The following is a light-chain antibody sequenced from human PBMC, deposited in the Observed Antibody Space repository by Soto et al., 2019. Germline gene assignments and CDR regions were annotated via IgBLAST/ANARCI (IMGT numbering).Light chain of an antibody. V-gene: IGKV1-9*01. CDR2: AAS. J-gene: IGKJ5*01. CDR3: QQLNDYPIT. CDR1: QGVSSY. Sequence: IQLTQSPSSLAASVGDRVTITCRASQGVSSYLAWYQQIPGKAPKLLISAASTLQSGVPSRFSGSGSGTYFTLTISSLQPEDFASYYCQQLNDYPITFGQGTRLEIK.